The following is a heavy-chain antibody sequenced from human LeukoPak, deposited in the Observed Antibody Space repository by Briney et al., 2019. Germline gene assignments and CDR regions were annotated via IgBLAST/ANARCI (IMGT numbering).Heavy chain of an antibody. J-gene: IGHJ6*03. V-gene: IGHV3-21*01. CDR1: GFTFSGYS. CDR2: ISSSSSYI. D-gene: IGHD4-17*01. Sequence: GGSLRLSCAASGFTFSGYSMNWVRQAPGKGLELVSSISSSSSYIYYADSVKGRFTISRDNAKNSLYLQMNSLRAEDTAVYSCARGGDYGDYYMDVWGKGTTVTVSS. CDR3: ARGGDYGDYYMDV.